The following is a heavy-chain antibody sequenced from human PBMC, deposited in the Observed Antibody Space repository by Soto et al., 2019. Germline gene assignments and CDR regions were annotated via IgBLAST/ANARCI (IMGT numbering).Heavy chain of an antibody. V-gene: IGHV3-11*01. D-gene: IGHD2-15*01. J-gene: IGHJ3*02. CDR1: GFPFSDSY. Sequence: PGGPLRLSCAACGFPFSDSYMSWIRQAPGKGLEWVSYISSSGSTIYYADSVKGRFTISRDNAKNSLYLQMNSLRAEDTAVYYCAREFRCSGGSCYGNDAFDIWGQGTMVTVSS. CDR2: ISSSGSTI. CDR3: AREFRCSGGSCYGNDAFDI.